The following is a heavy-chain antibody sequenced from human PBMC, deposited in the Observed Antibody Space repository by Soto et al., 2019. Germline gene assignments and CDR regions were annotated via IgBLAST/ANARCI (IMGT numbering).Heavy chain of an antibody. D-gene: IGHD3-22*01. J-gene: IGHJ4*02. CDR3: AKTMRDYDSSGYFVNS. V-gene: IGHV3-23*01. CDR1: GFTFSNYA. Sequence: EVQLLESGGGLVQPGGSLRLSCAGSGFTFSNYAMRWVRQPPGKGLDWVSSISGSGGSTYYTDSVKGCFTISRDNSKNTLFLQMNSLRAEDTAVYFCAKTMRDYDSSGYFVNSWGQGTLVTVSS. CDR2: ISGSGGST.